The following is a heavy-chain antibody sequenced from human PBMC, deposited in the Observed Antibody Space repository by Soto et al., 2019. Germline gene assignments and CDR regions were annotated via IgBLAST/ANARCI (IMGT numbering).Heavy chain of an antibody. CDR3: ARWVLVSGYEFKYFDY. CDR2: ISYSGST. J-gene: IGHJ4*02. V-gene: IGHV4-31*03. CDR1: GGSISSGGYY. Sequence: QVQLQESGPGLVKPSQTLSLTCTVSGGSISSGGYYWSWIRQHPGKGLEWIGYISYSGSTYYNPSLKSRVNISVDTSKSQCSLKLSSVTAADTAVYYCARWVLVSGYEFKYFDYWGQGTLVTVS. D-gene: IGHD5-12*01.